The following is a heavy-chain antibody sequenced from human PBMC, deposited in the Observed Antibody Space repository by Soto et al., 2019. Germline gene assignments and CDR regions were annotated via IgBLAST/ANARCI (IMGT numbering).Heavy chain of an antibody. CDR2: IYYSGST. J-gene: IGHJ5*02. CDR1: GGSISSYY. CDR3: AGGFYDSSGYFNWFDP. D-gene: IGHD3-22*01. V-gene: IGHV4-59*01. Sequence: PSETLSLTCTVSGGSISSYYWSWIRQPPGKGLEWIGYIYYSGSTNYNPSLKSRVTISVDTSKNQFSLKLSSVTAADTAVYYCAGGFYDSSGYFNWFDPWGQGTLVTVSS.